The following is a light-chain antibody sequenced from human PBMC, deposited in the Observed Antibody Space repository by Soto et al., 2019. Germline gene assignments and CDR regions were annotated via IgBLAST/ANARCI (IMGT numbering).Light chain of an antibody. CDR1: QSLLHSNGYNY. V-gene: IGKV2-28*01. Sequence: DIVMTQSPLSLPVTPGEPASISCRSSQSLLHSNGYNYLDWYLQKPGQSPQLLIYLGSNRASGVPDRFSGSGSGTDFTLKISRVEAEDVGVYYCKQALQTPRFGQGTKVEIK. J-gene: IGKJ1*01. CDR3: KQALQTPR. CDR2: LGS.